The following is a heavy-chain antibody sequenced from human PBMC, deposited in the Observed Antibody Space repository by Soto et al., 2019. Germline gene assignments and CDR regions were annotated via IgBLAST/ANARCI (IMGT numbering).Heavy chain of an antibody. CDR2: ISYDGSNK. J-gene: IGHJ4*02. CDR1: GFTFSSYA. CDR3: ARDQFQLYFDY. D-gene: IGHD2-2*01. Sequence: GGSLRLSCAASGFTFSSYAMHWVRQAPGKGLEWVAVISYDGSNKYYADSVKGRFTISRDNSKNTLYLQMNSLRAEDTAVYYCARDQFQLYFDYWGQGTLVTVSS. V-gene: IGHV3-30-3*01.